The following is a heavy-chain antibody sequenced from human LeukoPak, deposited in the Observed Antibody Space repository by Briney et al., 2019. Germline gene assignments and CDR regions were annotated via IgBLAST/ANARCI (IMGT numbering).Heavy chain of an antibody. CDR3: AKDLFITIFGVATN. CDR1: GFTFSSYG. J-gene: IGHJ4*02. CDR2: IRYDGSNK. V-gene: IGHV3-30*02. Sequence: GGSLRLSCAASGFTFSSYGMHWVRQAPGKGLEWVAFIRYDGSNKYYADSVKGRFTISRDNSKNTLYLQMNSLRAEDTAVYYCAKDLFITIFGVATNWGQGTLVTVSS. D-gene: IGHD3-3*01.